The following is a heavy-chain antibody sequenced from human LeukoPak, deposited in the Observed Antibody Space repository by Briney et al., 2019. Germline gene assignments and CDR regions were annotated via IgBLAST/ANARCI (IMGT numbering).Heavy chain of an antibody. CDR2: IIPIFGTA. D-gene: IGHD3-22*01. J-gene: IGHJ4*02. CDR1: GGTFSSYA. V-gene: IGHV1-69*05. Sequence: SVKVSCKASGGTFSSYAISWVRQAPGQGLEWMGGIIPIFGTANYAQKFQGRVTITTDESTSTAYMELSSLRSGDTAVYYCARATPEVHYYDSSGYGYFDYWGQGTLVTVSS. CDR3: ARATPEVHYYDSSGYGYFDY.